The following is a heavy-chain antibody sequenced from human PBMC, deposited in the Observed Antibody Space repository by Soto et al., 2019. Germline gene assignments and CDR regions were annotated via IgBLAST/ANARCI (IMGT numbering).Heavy chain of an antibody. CDR1: GGSFSGYY. CDR2: INHSGST. D-gene: IGHD6-19*01. CDR3: VRNDPPFCSGWGGGEGMDV. J-gene: IGHJ4*02. Sequence: PSETLSLTCAVYGGSFSGYYWSWIRQPPGKGLEWIGEINHSGSTNYNPSLKSRVTISVDTSKNQFSLKLSSVTAADTAVYYCVRNDPPFCSGWGGGEGMDVWGPGILVTVSS. V-gene: IGHV4-34*01.